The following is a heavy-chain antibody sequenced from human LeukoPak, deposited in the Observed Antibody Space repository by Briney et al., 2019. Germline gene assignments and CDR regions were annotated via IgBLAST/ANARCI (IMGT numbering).Heavy chain of an antibody. J-gene: IGHJ6*03. V-gene: IGHV3-74*01. D-gene: IGHD3-10*01. Sequence: GGSLRLSCAASGFIFSSYWMHWVRQAPGKGLVWVSRIHSDGSSAIYADSVKGRFTISRDNAKNMLYLQMNSLRVDDTAVYYCAGHFGSGRWHYYYMDVWGKGTTVTVSS. CDR1: GFIFSSYW. CDR2: IHSDGSSA. CDR3: AGHFGSGRWHYYYMDV.